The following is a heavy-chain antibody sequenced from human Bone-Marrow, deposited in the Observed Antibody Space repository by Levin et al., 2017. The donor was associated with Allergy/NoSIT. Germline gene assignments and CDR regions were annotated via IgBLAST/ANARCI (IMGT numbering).Heavy chain of an antibody. Sequence: GGSLRLSCAASGFTLSKTNMVWVRQAPGKGLEWVSSISGSGSTMYYADSVGGRFTVSRDNAKSSLYLKMNSLRDDDTAVYYCATDHTYDHSGYIGYWGQGALVTVSS. CDR3: ATDHTYDHSGYIGY. D-gene: IGHD3-22*01. CDR1: GFTLSKTN. CDR2: ISGSGSTM. J-gene: IGHJ4*02. V-gene: IGHV3-48*02.